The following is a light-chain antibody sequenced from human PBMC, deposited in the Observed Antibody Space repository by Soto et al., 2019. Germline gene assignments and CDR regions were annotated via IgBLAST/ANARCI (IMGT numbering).Light chain of an antibody. CDR3: QQYNNSPRT. CDR2: GPS. J-gene: IGKJ1*01. Sequence: VLTQSPGTLSLYASEISPLSCRASQSVGSTYLAWSQQKPGQAPRPLIYGPSSRATGIPDRVSGRGSGTACTRTSSRLEFQDFAVEDCQQYNNSPRTFGQGTKVDIK. CDR1: QSVGSTY. V-gene: IGKV3-20*01.